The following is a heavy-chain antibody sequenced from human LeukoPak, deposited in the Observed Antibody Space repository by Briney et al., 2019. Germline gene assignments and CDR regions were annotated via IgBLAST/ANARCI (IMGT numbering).Heavy chain of an antibody. V-gene: IGHV4-39*01. D-gene: IGHD4-17*01. CDR1: GGSISSSSYY. Sequence: SETLSLTCTVSGGSISSSSYYWGWIRQPPGEGLEWIGTIYYSGSTYYNPSLKSRVTISVDTSKNQFSLKLRSVTAADTAVYYCARNGRYGDYEGWFDPWGQGTRVTVSS. CDR3: ARNGRYGDYEGWFDP. J-gene: IGHJ5*02. CDR2: IYYSGST.